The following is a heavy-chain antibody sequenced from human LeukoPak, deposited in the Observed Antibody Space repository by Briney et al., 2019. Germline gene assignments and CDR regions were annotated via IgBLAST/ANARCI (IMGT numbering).Heavy chain of an antibody. J-gene: IGHJ2*01. CDR1: GGSISSGGYS. V-gene: IGHV4-31*03. CDR2: ISYSGST. CDR3: ARVPNYDFLTGNWYFDL. D-gene: IGHD3-9*01. Sequence: SETLSLTCTVSGGSISSGGYSWSWIRQYPGKGLEWIGHISYSGSTYLNPSLRSRLAISVDTSKNQFSLTMSSVTAADTAVYYCARVPNYDFLTGNWYFDLWGRGTLVTVSS.